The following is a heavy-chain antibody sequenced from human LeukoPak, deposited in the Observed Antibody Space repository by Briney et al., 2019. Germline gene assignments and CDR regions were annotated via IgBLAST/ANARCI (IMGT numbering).Heavy chain of an antibody. J-gene: IGHJ4*02. CDR1: GGSISSYY. CDR3: AKGRATDYFDY. CDR2: MYYSGTI. V-gene: IGHV4-59*01. Sequence: SETLSLTCTVSGGSISSYYWSWIRQPPGKGLEWIGYMYYSGTINYNPSLKSRVTISVDTSKNQFSLKLSSVTAADTAMYYCAKGRATDYFDYWGQGTLVTVSS.